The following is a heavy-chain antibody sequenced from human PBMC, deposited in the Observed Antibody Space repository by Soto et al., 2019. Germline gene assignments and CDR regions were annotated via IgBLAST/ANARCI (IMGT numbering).Heavy chain of an antibody. V-gene: IGHV4-34*01. CDR3: ARVAGEAIYSGYPTN. CDR2: INHSGST. D-gene: IGHD5-12*01. Sequence: NPSETLSLTCAVYGGSFSGYYWSWIRQPLGKGLEWIGEINHSGSTNYNPSLKSRVTISVDTSKNQFSLKLSSVTAADTAVYYCARVAGEAIYSGYPTNWGQGTLVTVSS. J-gene: IGHJ4*02. CDR1: GGSFSGYY.